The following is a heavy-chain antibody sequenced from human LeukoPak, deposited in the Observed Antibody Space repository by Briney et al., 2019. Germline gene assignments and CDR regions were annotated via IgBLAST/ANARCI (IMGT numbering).Heavy chain of an antibody. Sequence: GGSLRLSCAASGFTFSSYSMNWVRQAPGKGLEWVSSIDSTSTYIYYADSMKGRFTISRDNAKNSLYLQMNRLRAEDTAVYYCARALTGFIPGNWGQGTLVTVSS. V-gene: IGHV3-21*04. CDR3: ARALTGFIPGN. D-gene: IGHD3-9*01. CDR1: GFTFSSYS. J-gene: IGHJ4*02. CDR2: IDSTSTYI.